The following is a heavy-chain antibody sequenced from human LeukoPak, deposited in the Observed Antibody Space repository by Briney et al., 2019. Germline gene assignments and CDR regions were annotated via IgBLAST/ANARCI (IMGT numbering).Heavy chain of an antibody. D-gene: IGHD3-22*01. CDR2: TYYSGST. V-gene: IGHV4-59*01. CDR3: ARVDSSGYTPIVDY. CDR1: GRSISSYY. J-gene: IGHJ4*02. Sequence: SETLSLTCTVSGRSISSYYWSWVRHPPRKGLEWVGYTYYSGSTNYNPSIKSRVSISVDTTKNQLSLKLSSVSAADTAVYYGARVDSSGYTPIVDYWDQRTLVAVS.